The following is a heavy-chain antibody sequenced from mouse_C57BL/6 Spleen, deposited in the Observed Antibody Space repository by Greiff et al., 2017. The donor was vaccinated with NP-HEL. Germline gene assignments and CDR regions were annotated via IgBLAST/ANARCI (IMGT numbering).Heavy chain of an antibody. J-gene: IGHJ3*01. CDR2: IWRGGST. CDR1: GFSLTSYG. D-gene: IGHD1-1*01. Sequence: QVQLQQSGPGLVQPSQSLSITCTVSGFSLTSYGVHWVRQSPGKGLEWLGVIWRGGSTDYNAAFMSRLSITKDNSKSQVFFKMNSLQADDTAIYYGAKKRDYGSSPAWFAYWGQGTRVTVSA. V-gene: IGHV2-5*01. CDR3: AKKRDYGSSPAWFAY.